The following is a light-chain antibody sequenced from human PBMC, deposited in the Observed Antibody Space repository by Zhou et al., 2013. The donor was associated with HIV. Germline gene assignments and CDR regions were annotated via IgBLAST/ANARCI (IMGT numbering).Light chain of an antibody. CDR2: GAS. CDR1: QSVSSSY. J-gene: IGKJ5*01. Sequence: EVVLTQSPTTLSLSPGERATLSCRASQSVSSSYLAWYQQKPGQAPRLLIYGASSRATGIPDRFSGSGSGTDFTLTISRLEPEDFAVYYCQQYGSSLITFGQGHDWEIK. CDR3: QQYGSSLIT. V-gene: IGKV3-20*01.